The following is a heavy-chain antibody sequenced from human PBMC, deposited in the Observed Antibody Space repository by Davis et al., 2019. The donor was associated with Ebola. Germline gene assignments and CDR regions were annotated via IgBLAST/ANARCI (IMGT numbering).Heavy chain of an antibody. CDR2: INHSGST. D-gene: IGHD4-23*01. CDR3: VRGYGGGWFDP. J-gene: IGHJ5*02. V-gene: IGHV4-34*01. Sequence: MPSETLSLTCAVYGGSFSGYYWSWIRQPPGKGLEWIGEINHSGSTNYNPSLKSRVTISVDTSKNQFSLKLSSVTAADTAVYYCVRGYGGGWFDPWGQGTLVTVSS. CDR1: GGSFSGYY.